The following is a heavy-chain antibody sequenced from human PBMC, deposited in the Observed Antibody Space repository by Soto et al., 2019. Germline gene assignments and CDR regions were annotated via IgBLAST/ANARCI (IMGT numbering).Heavy chain of an antibody. CDR2: IRSKAYGGIT. V-gene: IGHV3-49*04. Sequence: GGSLRLSCTASGFTFGDYAMSWVRQAPGKGLEWVGFIRSKAYGGITEYAASVKGRFTISRDDSKSIAYLQMNSLKTEDTAVYYCTRDPDYGGNSGSYYFDYWGQGTLVTVSS. CDR1: GFTFGDYA. CDR3: TRDPDYGGNSGSYYFDY. D-gene: IGHD4-17*01. J-gene: IGHJ4*02.